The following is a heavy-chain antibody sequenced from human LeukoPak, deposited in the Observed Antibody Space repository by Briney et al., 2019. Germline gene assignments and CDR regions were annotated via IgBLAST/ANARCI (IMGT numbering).Heavy chain of an antibody. CDR2: ISSSSSYI. J-gene: IGHJ4*02. D-gene: IGHD3-22*01. V-gene: IGHV3-21*01. Sequence: GGSLRLSCAASGFTFSSYSMNWVRQAPGKGLEWVSSISSSSSYIYYADSVKGRFTISRDNAKNSLYLQMNSLSAEDTAVYYCAREYDSSGYYSYFFYWGQGTLVTVSS. CDR3: AREYDSSGYYSYFFY. CDR1: GFTFSSYS.